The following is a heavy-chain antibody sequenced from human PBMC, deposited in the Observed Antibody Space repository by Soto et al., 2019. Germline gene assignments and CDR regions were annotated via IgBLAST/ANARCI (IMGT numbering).Heavy chain of an antibody. CDR1: NAAIRMYY. Sequence: ETLSVACFSSNAAIRMYYWIWIRQRPGKGLEWIADIYYSGSTNYSPSLKSRVTISVDTSKNQFSLNLSSVTAADTAVYFCATYVPDKLAVAGTPDAFAIWGHAKMVT. CDR3: ATYVPDKLAVAGTPDAFAI. J-gene: IGHJ3*02. CDR2: IYYSGST. V-gene: IGHV4-59*01. D-gene: IGHD6-19*01.